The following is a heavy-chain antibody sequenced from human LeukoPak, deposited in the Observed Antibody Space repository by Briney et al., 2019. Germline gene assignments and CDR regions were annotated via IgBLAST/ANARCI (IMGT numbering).Heavy chain of an antibody. V-gene: IGHV1-46*01. CDR1: GYTFTSYY. CDR2: INPSGGST. D-gene: IGHD4-17*01. Sequence: ASVKVSCEASGYTFTSYYMHWVRQAPGQGLEWMGIINPSGGSTSYAQKFQGRVTMTRDTSTSTVYMELSSLRSEDTAVYYCARDCGGKDYGDCTFDYWGQGTLVTVSS. CDR3: ARDCGGKDYGDCTFDY. J-gene: IGHJ4*02.